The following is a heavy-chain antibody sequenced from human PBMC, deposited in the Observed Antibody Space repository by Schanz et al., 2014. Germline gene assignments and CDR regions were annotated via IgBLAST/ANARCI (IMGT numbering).Heavy chain of an antibody. D-gene: IGHD5-18*01. CDR3: ARGPSQGYSYGHNIGAYYYGMDV. V-gene: IGHV1-69*02. Sequence: QVQLVQSGAEVKKPGSPVKVSCTASGGTFSSYTISWIRQAPGQGLEWMGRIIPVLAIADYAQKFQGRVTITADKSTSTASMELSSLRSEDTAVYYCARGPSQGYSYGHNIGAYYYGMDVWGQGTTVTVSS. CDR1: GGTFSSYT. J-gene: IGHJ6*02. CDR2: IIPVLAIA.